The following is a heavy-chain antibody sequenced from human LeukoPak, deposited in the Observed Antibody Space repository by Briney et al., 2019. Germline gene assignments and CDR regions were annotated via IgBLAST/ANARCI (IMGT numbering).Heavy chain of an antibody. CDR3: ARWGDDYGDYVSWFDP. Sequence: GSSVKVSCKASGGTYSSYAISWVRQAPGQGLEWMGGIIPIFGTANYAQKFQGRVTITADESTSTAYMELSSLRSEDTAVYYCARWGDDYGDYVSWFDPWGQGTLVTVSS. CDR1: GGTYSSYA. J-gene: IGHJ5*02. D-gene: IGHD4-17*01. CDR2: IIPIFGTA. V-gene: IGHV1-69*13.